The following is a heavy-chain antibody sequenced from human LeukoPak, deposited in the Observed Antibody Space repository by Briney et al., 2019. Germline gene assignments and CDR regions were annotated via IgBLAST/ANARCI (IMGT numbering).Heavy chain of an antibody. D-gene: IGHD3-22*01. CDR2: INPSGGST. Sequence: ASVKVSCKASGYTFTSYYMHWVRQAPGQGLEWMGIINPSGGSTSYAQKFQGRVTMTRDTSTSTVYMELSSLRSEDTAVYYCASGPLADYYDSSGLDYWGQGTLVTVSS. V-gene: IGHV1-46*01. CDR3: ASGPLADYYDSSGLDY. J-gene: IGHJ4*02. CDR1: GYTFTSYY.